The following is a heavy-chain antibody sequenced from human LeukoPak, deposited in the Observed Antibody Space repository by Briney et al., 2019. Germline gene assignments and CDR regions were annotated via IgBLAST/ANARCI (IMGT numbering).Heavy chain of an antibody. V-gene: IGHV3-30*02. CDR2: IRYDGSNK. D-gene: IGHD1-26*01. Sequence: GGSLRLSCAASGFTFSSYGMHWVRKAPGKGLEWVAFIRYDGSNKYYADSVKGRFTISRDNSKNTLYLQMNSLRAEDTAVYYCAKDVKAARDSGSSPKYYFDYWGQGTLVTVSS. CDR1: GFTFSSYG. CDR3: AKDVKAARDSGSSPKYYFDY. J-gene: IGHJ4*02.